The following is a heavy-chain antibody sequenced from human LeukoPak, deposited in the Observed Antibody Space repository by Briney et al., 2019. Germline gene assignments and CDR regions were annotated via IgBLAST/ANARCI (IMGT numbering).Heavy chain of an antibody. CDR2: INHSGST. V-gene: IGHV4-34*01. CDR3: ARGFALSVAGNGGAFDI. J-gene: IGHJ3*02. Sequence: SETLSLTSAVYGGSFSGYYWSWIRQPPGKGLEWIGEINHSGSTNYNPSLKSRVTISVDTSKNQFSLKLSSVTAADTAVYYCARGFALSVAGNGGAFDIWGQGTMVTVSS. D-gene: IGHD6-19*01. CDR1: GGSFSGYY.